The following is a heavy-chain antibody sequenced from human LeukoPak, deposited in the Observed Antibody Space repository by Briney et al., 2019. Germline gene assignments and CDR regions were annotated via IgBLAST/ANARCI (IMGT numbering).Heavy chain of an antibody. CDR1: GYTFTSYD. J-gene: IGHJ5*02. CDR2: MNPNSGNT. CDR3: ARGRGVDIYCSSTSCHPSNWFDP. V-gene: IGHV1-8*01. D-gene: IGHD2-2*01. Sequence: ASVKVSCKASGYTFTSYDINWVRQATGQGLGWMGWMNPNSGNTGYAQKFQGRVTMTRNTSISTAYMELSSLRSEDTAVYYCARGRGVDIYCSSTSCHPSNWFDPWGQGTLVTVSS.